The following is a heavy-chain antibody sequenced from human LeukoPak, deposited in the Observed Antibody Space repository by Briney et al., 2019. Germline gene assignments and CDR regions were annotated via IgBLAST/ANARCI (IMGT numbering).Heavy chain of an antibody. CDR3: ANGNRCTSPNCLGYYYFYMDV. V-gene: IGHV3-23*01. CDR2: FSGSGGTT. J-gene: IGHJ6*03. Sequence: GGSLRLSCAASGFTFSSYAMNWVRQAPGRGLEWVSGFSGSGGTTYYADSVKSRFTISRDNSKTTPYLQMNSMRAEDTAVYYCANGNRCTSPNCLGYYYFYMDVWGKGTTVTVSS. D-gene: IGHD2-8*01. CDR1: GFTFSSYA.